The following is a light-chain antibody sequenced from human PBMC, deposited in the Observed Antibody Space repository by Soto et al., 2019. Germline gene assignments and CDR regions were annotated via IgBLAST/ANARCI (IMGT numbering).Light chain of an antibody. CDR1: QSSSSY. CDR2: AAS. Sequence: DIQMTQSPSSLSASVGDRVTITCRASQSSSSYVTWYQQKPGKAPKLLIYAASRLQSGVPSRFSGSGSGTDFTLTISSLQPEDFATYYCQQSYSTPPWTFGQGTNVEIK. J-gene: IGKJ1*01. V-gene: IGKV1-39*01. CDR3: QQSYSTPPWT.